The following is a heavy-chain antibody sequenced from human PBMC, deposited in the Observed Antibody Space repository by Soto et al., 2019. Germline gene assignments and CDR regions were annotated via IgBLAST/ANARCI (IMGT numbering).Heavy chain of an antibody. CDR1: GYTFANYG. CDR2: INAGDGGT. Sequence: ASVKVSCKASGYTFANYGIHWVRQAPGQRLEWMGWINAGDGGTKYSENFQGRVTITRDTSASTVYLGLSSLSSEDTASYYCARTGHSGSYDFWG. D-gene: IGHD1-26*01. V-gene: IGHV1-3*01. CDR3: ARTGHSGSYDF. J-gene: IGHJ5*01.